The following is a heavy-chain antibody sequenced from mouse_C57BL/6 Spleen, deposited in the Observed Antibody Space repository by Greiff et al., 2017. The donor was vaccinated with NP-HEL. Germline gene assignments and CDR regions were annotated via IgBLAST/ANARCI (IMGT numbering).Heavy chain of an antibody. D-gene: IGHD4-1*01. CDR3: AKSNWDEGGFDY. CDR2: ISSGSSTI. J-gene: IGHJ2*01. Sequence: EVQRVESGGGLVKPGGSLKLSCAASGFTFSDYGMHWVRQAPETGLEWVAYISSGSSTIYYADTVKGRFTISRDNAKNTLFLQMTSLRSEDTAMYYCAKSNWDEGGFDYWGQGTTLTVSS. CDR1: GFTFSDYG. V-gene: IGHV5-17*01.